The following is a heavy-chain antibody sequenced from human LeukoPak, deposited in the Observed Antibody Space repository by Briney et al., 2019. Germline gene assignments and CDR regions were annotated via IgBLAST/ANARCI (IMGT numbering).Heavy chain of an antibody. V-gene: IGHV1-69*13. CDR1: GGTFSSYA. CDR3: ARDGPVTHSRGMDV. J-gene: IGHJ6*02. CDR2: IIPIFGTA. Sequence: AASVKVSCKASGGTFSSYAISWVRQAPGQGLEWMGGIIPIFGTANYAQKFQGRVTITADESTSTAYMELSSLRSEDTAEYYCARDGPVTHSRGMDVWGQGTTVTVSS. D-gene: IGHD4-11*01.